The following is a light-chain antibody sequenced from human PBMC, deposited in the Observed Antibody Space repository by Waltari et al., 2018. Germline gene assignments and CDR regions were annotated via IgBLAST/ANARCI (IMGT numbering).Light chain of an antibody. J-gene: IGKJ2*03. CDR3: QQRSDRPPVS. V-gene: IGKV3-11*01. CDR2: ATS. CDR1: QSVGTY. Sequence: EIVLTQSPATLSLSPGERATLSCRASQSVGTYLAWYQQKPGQAPRLLIYATSNRATGIPARFSGSGSGTDFTLTISNLEPGDSAVYYCQQRSDRPPVSFGQGTRLQIK.